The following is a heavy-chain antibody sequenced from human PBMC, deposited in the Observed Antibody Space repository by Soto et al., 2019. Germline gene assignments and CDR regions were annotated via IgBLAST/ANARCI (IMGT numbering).Heavy chain of an antibody. V-gene: IGHV6-1*01. J-gene: IGHJ4*02. CDR3: ARGVAGSGFDL. Sequence: QTLSLTCAISGDSVSSNTAAWNLIRSSPSRGLEWLGRTYYRSNWRHDYAVSVKSRITVNPDTSKSHFSLQLNSVTPDDTAVYYCARGVAGSGFDLWGQGTLVTVSS. CDR1: GDSVSSNTAA. D-gene: IGHD6-19*01. CDR2: TYYRSNWRH.